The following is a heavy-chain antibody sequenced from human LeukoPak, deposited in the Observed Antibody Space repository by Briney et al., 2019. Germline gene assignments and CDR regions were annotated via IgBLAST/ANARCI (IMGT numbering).Heavy chain of an antibody. J-gene: IGHJ4*02. D-gene: IGHD6-19*01. Sequence: PGGSLRLSCAASGFTFSSYAMSWVRQAPGKGLEWVSAISGSGGSTYYADSVKGRFTISRDNAKNSLYLQVNSLRAEDTAVYYCARDTIAVAGSYPYYFDYWGQGTLVTVSS. CDR3: ARDTIAVAGSYPYYFDY. V-gene: IGHV3-23*01. CDR2: ISGSGGST. CDR1: GFTFSSYA.